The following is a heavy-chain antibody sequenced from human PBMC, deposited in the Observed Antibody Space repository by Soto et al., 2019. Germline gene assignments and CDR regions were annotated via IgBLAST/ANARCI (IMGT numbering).Heavy chain of an antibody. D-gene: IGHD2-21*02. Sequence: QVQLVQSGAEVKKPGASVKVSCKASGYNFSNYDINWVRQAPGQGTEWMGWISVYNGNTNHAERLQDRLTMTTDTTTSTAYMELRSLRSDDTAMYYCARGGEGDCSGGACYRDWFDPWGQGTLVTVS. CDR2: ISVYNGNT. CDR3: ARGGEGDCSGGACYRDWFDP. V-gene: IGHV1-18*01. J-gene: IGHJ5*02. CDR1: GYNFSNYD.